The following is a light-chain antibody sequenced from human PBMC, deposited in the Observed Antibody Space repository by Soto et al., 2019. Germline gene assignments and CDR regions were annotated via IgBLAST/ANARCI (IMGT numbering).Light chain of an antibody. J-gene: IGLJ2*01. CDR3: CSYAGRSNVV. V-gene: IGLV2-23*02. CDR2: EVN. CDR1: SGDVGTYNL. Sequence: QTVVTQPASVSGSPGQSITISCTGTSGDVGTYNLVSWYQQHPGRAPKLIIFEVNKRPSGVSNRLSGSKSGNTASLAISGLQADDEADYHCCSYAGRSNVVCGGGTKLTVL.